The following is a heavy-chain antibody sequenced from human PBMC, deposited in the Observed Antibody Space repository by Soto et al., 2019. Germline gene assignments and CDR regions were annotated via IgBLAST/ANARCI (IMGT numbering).Heavy chain of an antibody. CDR1: GGSFSGYY. CDR2: INHSGST. V-gene: IGHV4-34*01. Sequence: QVQLQQWGAGLLKPSETLSLTCAVHGGSFSGYYWSWIRQPPGKGLEWIGEINHSGSTNYNPSLKSRVTISVDTSKHQFSLKLSSVTAADTAVYYCAREKVGARVFDYWGQGTLVTVSS. CDR3: AREKVGARVFDY. D-gene: IGHD1-26*01. J-gene: IGHJ4*02.